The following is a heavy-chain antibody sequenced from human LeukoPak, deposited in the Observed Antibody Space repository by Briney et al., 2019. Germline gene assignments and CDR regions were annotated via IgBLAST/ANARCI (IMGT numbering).Heavy chain of an antibody. CDR3: ARDLKGYSTH. CDR2: VSYDGNNT. CDR1: GFTFSSYA. V-gene: IGHV3-30-3*01. J-gene: IGHJ4*02. D-gene: IGHD5-12*01. Sequence: GGSLRLSCAASGFTFSSYAIHWVRQAPGKGLEWVAVVSYDGNNTYYANSVKGRFTISRDNTKNSLYLQMNSPRGEDTAIYYCARDLKGYSTHWGQGTLVTVSS.